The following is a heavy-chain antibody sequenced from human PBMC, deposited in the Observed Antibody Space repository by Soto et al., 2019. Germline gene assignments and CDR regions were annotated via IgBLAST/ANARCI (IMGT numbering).Heavy chain of an antibody. CDR3: ARLVDRNWYPFFFDY. D-gene: IGHD1-1*01. V-gene: IGHV4-61*05. Sequence: SETLSLTCTVSGGSISSSSYYWGWIRQPPGKGLEWIGYIYYSGSINYSPSLKSRVSISVDTSKNQVSLKVHSVTAADTAVYYCARLVDRNWYPFFFDYWGQGTQVTVSS. CDR1: GGSISSSSYY. CDR2: IYYSGSI. J-gene: IGHJ4*02.